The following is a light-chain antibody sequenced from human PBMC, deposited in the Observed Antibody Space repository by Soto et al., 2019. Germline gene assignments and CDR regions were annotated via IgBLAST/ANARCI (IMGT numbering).Light chain of an antibody. J-gene: IGKJ1*01. V-gene: IGKV3-11*01. CDR2: DVS. Sequence: IVLTQSPATLSLSPGKRATLSCRACQNISNYLLWYQQKPGQAPRLLIYDVSNRATGIPARFSRSGSGTDFTLTISSLQHDDFATYYCQPNNGYSWTFGQGTKVDIK. CDR3: QPNNGYSWT. CDR1: QNISNY.